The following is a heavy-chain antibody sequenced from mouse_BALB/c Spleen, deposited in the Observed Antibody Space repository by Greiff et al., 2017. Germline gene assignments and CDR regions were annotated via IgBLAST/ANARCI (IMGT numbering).Heavy chain of an antibody. V-gene: IGHV5-12-1*01. CDR3: ARHRDGNYDY. J-gene: IGHJ2*01. Sequence: EVMLVESGGGLVKPGGSLKLSCAASGFAFSSYDMSWVRQTPEKRLEWVAYISSGGGSTYYPDTVKGRFTISRDNAKNTLYLQMSSLKSEDTAMYYCARHRDGNYDYWGQGTTLTVSA. CDR2: ISSGGGST. D-gene: IGHD2-1*01. CDR1: GFAFSSYD.